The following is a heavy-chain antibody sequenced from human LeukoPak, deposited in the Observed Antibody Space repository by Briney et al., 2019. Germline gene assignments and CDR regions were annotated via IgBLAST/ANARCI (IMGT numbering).Heavy chain of an antibody. CDR2: IYSGGST. J-gene: IGHJ4*02. Sequence: GGSLRLSCAASGFTVSSNYMSWVRQAPGKGLEWVSVIYSGGSTYYADSVKGRFTISRDNSKNTLYLQMNSLRAEDTAVYYCASTQRGDYFDYWGQGTLVTVSS. D-gene: IGHD2-15*01. V-gene: IGHV3-66*01. CDR1: GFTVSSNY. CDR3: ASTQRGDYFDY.